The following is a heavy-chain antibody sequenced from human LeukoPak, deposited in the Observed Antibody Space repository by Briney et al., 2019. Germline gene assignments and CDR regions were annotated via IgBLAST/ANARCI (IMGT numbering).Heavy chain of an antibody. CDR2: ISSSSSYI. CDR3: AREGHYGSGSPHYYYYYMDV. CDR1: GFTFSSYA. Sequence: GGSLRLSCAASGFTFSSYAMNWVRQAPGKGLEWVSSISSSSSYIYYADSVKGRFTISRDNAKNSLYLQMNSLRAEDTAVYYCAREGHYGSGSPHYYYYYMDVWGKGTAVTVSS. V-gene: IGHV3-21*01. J-gene: IGHJ6*03. D-gene: IGHD3-10*01.